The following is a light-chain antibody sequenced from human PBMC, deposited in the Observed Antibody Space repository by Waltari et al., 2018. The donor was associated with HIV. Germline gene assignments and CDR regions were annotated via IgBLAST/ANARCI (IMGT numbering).Light chain of an antibody. CDR2: DVS. V-gene: IGLV2-23*02. CDR1: TRDVGSYNL. J-gene: IGLJ2*01. Sequence: QSALTQPASLYGSPGQSITISCNGTTRDVGSYNLFSCYQQHPGKAPKFITYDVSKRPSGVSNRFSGSKSGNTASLTISGLQAEDEADYYCCSYANSSDVFGGGTKVTVL. CDR3: CSYANSSDV.